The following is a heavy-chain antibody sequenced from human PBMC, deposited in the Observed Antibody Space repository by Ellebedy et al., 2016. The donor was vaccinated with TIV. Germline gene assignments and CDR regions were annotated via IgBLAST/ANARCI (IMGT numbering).Heavy chain of an antibody. CDR1: GFTFSKAW. CDR3: TDYGRGWTDV. CDR2: IKSKTDGETI. J-gene: IGHJ6*04. V-gene: IGHV3-15*01. Sequence: GGSLRLSCAASGFTFSKAWLSWVRQAPGKGLEWVGRIKSKTDGETIDYAPPVKGRFTIPRDDSQDTLYLQMNSLKTEDTGIYYCTDYGRGWTDVWGKGTTVTVSS. D-gene: IGHD4/OR15-4a*01.